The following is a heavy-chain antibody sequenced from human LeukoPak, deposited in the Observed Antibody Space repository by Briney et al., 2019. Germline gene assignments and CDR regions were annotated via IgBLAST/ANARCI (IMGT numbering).Heavy chain of an antibody. Sequence: GGSLRLSCAASGFTFSTYSMNWVRQAPGKGLEWVSYISSSSSTIYYADSVKGRFTISRDNAKNSLYLQMNSLRAEDTAVYYCAREGRYYDSSGYPYFLDYWGQGTLVTVSS. CDR3: AREGRYYDSSGYPYFLDY. D-gene: IGHD3-22*01. CDR2: ISSSSSTI. CDR1: GFTFSTYS. J-gene: IGHJ4*02. V-gene: IGHV3-48*01.